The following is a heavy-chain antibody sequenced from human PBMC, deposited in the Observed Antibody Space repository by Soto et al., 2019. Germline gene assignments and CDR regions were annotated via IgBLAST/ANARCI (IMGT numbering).Heavy chain of an antibody. J-gene: IGHJ6*02. D-gene: IGHD3-10*01. CDR1: GGSITNYY. V-gene: IGHV4-59*08. Sequence: QVQLQESGPGLVKPSETLSLTCTVSGGSITNYYCSWFRQPPGKVLEWIGYIQYNGYSAYNLSLKRRVTMSMDTSKTQFSLMLESVTATDTAVYYCARHWFGSLHGLVDVWGQGTTVIVSS. CDR3: ARHWFGSLHGLVDV. CDR2: IQYNGYS.